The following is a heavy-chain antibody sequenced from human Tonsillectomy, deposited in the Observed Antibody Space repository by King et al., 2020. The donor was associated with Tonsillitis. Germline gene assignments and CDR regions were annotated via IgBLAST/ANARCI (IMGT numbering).Heavy chain of an antibody. CDR2: IKKDGSAN. V-gene: IGHV3-7*01. CDR3: AGGAGWLIDS. D-gene: IGHD6-19*01. Sequence: VQLVESGGGLVQPGGSLRLSCAASGFTFSTYWMNWVRQAPGKGLEWVANIKKDGSANYYADSVKGRFTIYRDNAKNSLYLQMTSLRAEDTALYYCAGGAGWLIDSWGQGTLVTVSS. CDR1: GFTFSTYW. J-gene: IGHJ4*02.